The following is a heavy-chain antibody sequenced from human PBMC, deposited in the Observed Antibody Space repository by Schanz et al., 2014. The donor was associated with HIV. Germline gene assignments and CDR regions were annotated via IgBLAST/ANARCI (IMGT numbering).Heavy chain of an antibody. V-gene: IGHV4-4*07. D-gene: IGHD1-1*01. Sequence: QVQLQESGPGLVKPSETLSLTCNVSGDSISNYYWTWIRQPAGRGLEWIGRVYSGGSSNYNPSLKSRVTISLDTSKNQFSLKLSSVTAADTAVYYCARGSRWNINWFDPWGQGTLVTVSS. CDR3: ARGSRWNINWFDP. J-gene: IGHJ5*02. CDR1: GDSISNYY. CDR2: VYSGGSS.